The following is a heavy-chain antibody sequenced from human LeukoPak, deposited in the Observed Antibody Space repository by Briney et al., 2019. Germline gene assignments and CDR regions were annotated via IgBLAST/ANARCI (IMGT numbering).Heavy chain of an antibody. CDR2: IGGSSGKV. V-gene: IGHV3-23*01. D-gene: IGHD5-18*01. J-gene: IGHJ4*02. CDR1: GFTFSSYA. CDR3: AKGGSYGYYFDY. Sequence: GGSLRLSCAASGFTFSSYAMTWVRQAPGKGLEWVSGIGGSSGKVFYADSVKGRFTISRDNSKNTLYLQMNSLRAEDTAVYYCAKGGSYGYYFDYWGQGTLVTVSS.